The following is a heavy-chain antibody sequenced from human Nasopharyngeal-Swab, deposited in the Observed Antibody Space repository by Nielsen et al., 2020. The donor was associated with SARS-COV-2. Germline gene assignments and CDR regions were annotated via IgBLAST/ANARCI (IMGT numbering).Heavy chain of an antibody. CDR3: VRDQRLGVPMALGRAVFDY. CDR1: GFTFSGYS. J-gene: IGHJ4*02. D-gene: IGHD2-8*01. CDR2: ISDTGDTT. V-gene: IGHV3-64*01. Sequence: GESLKISCAVSGFTFSGYSMHWVRQAPGKGLEYVSAISDTGDTTYYARSVRGRFTISSDNSKNTLFLQMGSLRTEDVAVYYCVRDQRLGVPMALGRAVFDYWGQGTLVTVSS.